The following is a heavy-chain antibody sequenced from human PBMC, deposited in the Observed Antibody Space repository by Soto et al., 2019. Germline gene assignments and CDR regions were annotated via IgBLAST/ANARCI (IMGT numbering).Heavy chain of an antibody. J-gene: IGHJ4*02. CDR1: GGSISSSSYY. CDR3: ARRSGYDLSYFDY. Sequence: QLQLQESGPGLVKPSETLSLTCTVSGGSISSSSYYWGWIRQPPGKGLEWIGSIYYSGSTYYNPSLKSRVTISVDTSKHQCSLKLSSVTAADTAVYYCARRSGYDLSYFDYWGQGTLVTVSS. D-gene: IGHD5-12*01. CDR2: IYYSGST. V-gene: IGHV4-39*01.